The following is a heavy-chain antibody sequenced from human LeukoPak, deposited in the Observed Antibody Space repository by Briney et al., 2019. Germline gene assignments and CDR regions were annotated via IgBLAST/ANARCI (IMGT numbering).Heavy chain of an antibody. Sequence: SETLSLTCTVSGGSISRYYWSWIRQPPGKGLEWIGYIYYSGSTIYNPSLKSRVTISVDTSKNQFSLRLSSATAADTAVYYCARQRFLEWFFDYWGQGTLVTVSS. CDR3: ARQRFLEWFFDY. CDR1: GGSISRYY. J-gene: IGHJ4*02. V-gene: IGHV4-59*08. D-gene: IGHD3-3*01. CDR2: IYYSGST.